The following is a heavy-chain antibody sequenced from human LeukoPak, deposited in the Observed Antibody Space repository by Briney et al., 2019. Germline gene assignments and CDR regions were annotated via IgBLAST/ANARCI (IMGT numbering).Heavy chain of an antibody. D-gene: IGHD2-8*02. V-gene: IGHV1-24*01. Sequence: ASVKVSCKVSGYTLTELSMHWVRQAPGKGLEWVGSFDPDDGETIYAQKFQGRVTMTEATSTDTAYMELSSLRSEDTAVYYCATGGLKTKYWYYYYMDVWGKGTTVTVSS. CDR2: FDPDDGET. J-gene: IGHJ6*03. CDR1: GYTLTELS. CDR3: ATGGLKTKYWYYYYMDV.